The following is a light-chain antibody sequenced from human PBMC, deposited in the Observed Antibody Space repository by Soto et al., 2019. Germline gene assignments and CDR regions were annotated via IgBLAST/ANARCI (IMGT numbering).Light chain of an antibody. CDR1: QSVSSY. Sequence: EIVFTQSPAALFLSPGGRGTLSCKASQSVSSYLAWYQQKPGQAPRLLIYGASSRATGIPDRFSGSGSGTDFTLTISRLEPEDFAVYYCQQYGRSPTTFGQGTKVDIK. V-gene: IGKV3-20*01. CDR2: GAS. J-gene: IGKJ1*01. CDR3: QQYGRSPTT.